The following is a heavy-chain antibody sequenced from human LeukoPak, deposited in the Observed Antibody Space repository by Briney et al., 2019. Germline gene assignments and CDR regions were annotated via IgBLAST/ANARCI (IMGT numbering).Heavy chain of an antibody. J-gene: IGHJ4*02. V-gene: IGHV4-34*01. CDR2: VSHTGST. CDR1: GDSLSGYY. CDR3: ARGTHPYGDYVGLDY. D-gene: IGHD4-17*01. Sequence: PSETLSLTCGVYGDSLSGYYWSWIRQPPGKGLEWLGEVSHTGSTNDNPSLKSRVTISIDTSKNQFSLKLNSVTAADTAVYYCARGTHPYGDYVGLDYWGQGTLVTVSS.